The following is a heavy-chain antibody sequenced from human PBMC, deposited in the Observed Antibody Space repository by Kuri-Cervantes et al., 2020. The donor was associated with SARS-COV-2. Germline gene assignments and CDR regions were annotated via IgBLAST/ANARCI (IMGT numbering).Heavy chain of an antibody. V-gene: IGHV4-59*04. J-gene: IGHJ6*03. CDR3: ARSGKGNYYYYYMDV. CDR1: GGSINTFY. Sequence: SETLSLTCTVSGGSINTFYWSWIRQPPGKGLEWIGYIYYSGSTYYNPSLKSRVTISVDTSKNQFSLKLSSVTAADTAVYYCARSGKGNYYYYYMDVWGKGTTVTVSS. D-gene: IGHD3-10*01. CDR2: IYYSGST.